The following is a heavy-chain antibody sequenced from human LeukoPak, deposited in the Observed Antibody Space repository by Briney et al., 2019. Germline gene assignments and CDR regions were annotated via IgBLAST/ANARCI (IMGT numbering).Heavy chain of an antibody. CDR3: AKAGHCGGDCYSIMDY. D-gene: IGHD2-21*02. CDR1: GFTFSSYG. J-gene: IGHJ4*02. V-gene: IGHV3-30*18. Sequence: VQPGSSLILSCAASGFTFSSYGMHWVRQAPGKGLEWVAVISYDGRTKYYADSVNGRFSISRDNSKNTLYLQMNSLRAEDTAVYYCAKAGHCGGDCYSIMDYWGQGTLVTVSS. CDR2: ISYDGRTK.